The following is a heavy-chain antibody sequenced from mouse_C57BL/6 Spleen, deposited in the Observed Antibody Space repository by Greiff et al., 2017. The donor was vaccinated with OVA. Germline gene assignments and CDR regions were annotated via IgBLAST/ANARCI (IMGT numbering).Heavy chain of an antibody. D-gene: IGHD3-2*02. Sequence: QVQLQQSGPELVKPGASVKLSCKASGYTFTSYDIIWVKQRPGQGLEWIGWIYPRDGSTNYNEKFKGKATLTVDTSSSAAYMERHSLTSEDSAVYFYERLGYGAMDYWGQGTSVTVSA. V-gene: IGHV1-85*01. CDR3: ERLGYGAMDY. CDR2: IYPRDGST. J-gene: IGHJ4*01. CDR1: GYTFTSYD.